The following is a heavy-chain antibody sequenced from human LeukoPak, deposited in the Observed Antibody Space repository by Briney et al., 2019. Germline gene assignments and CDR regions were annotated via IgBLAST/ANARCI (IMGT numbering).Heavy chain of an antibody. CDR3: ARAFVVVPAAIAY. D-gene: IGHD2-2*01. CDR1: GYTFTSYA. J-gene: IGHJ4*02. Sequence: ASAKVSCKASGYTFTSYAMHWVRQAPGQRLEWMGWINAGNGNTKYSQKFQGRVTITRDTSASTAYMELSSLRSEDTAVYYCARAFVVVPAAIAYWGQGTLVTVSS. V-gene: IGHV1-3*01. CDR2: INAGNGNT.